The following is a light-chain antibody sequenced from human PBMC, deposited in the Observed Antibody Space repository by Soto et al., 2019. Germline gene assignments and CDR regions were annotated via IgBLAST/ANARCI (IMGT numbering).Light chain of an antibody. CDR3: QQYRIWPPVT. J-gene: IGKJ4*01. Sequence: EVVMTQSPATLSVSPGERATLSCRASQSLNSNLAWYRQKPGQAPSLLIYDASTRATGIPARFSGSVSGTEFTLTISCLQSEDFAGYYCQQYRIWPPVTGGGGPKVEI. V-gene: IGKV3-15*01. CDR1: QSLNSN. CDR2: DAS.